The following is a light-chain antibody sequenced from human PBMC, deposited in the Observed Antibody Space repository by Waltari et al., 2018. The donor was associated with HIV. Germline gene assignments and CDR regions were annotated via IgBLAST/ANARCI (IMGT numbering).Light chain of an antibody. V-gene: IGKV1-6*01. Sequence: AIQMTQSPSSLSASVGDRVTITCRASQGIRNDLGWYQQKPGKSTKLLIYAASSLESGVPSRFSGSGSGTVFTLTISSLQPEDFATYYCLQDFNYPRTFGQGTKVEIK. CDR2: AAS. CDR1: QGIRND. J-gene: IGKJ1*01. CDR3: LQDFNYPRT.